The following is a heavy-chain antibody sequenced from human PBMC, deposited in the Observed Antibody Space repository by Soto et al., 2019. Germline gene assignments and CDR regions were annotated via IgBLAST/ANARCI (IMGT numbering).Heavy chain of an antibody. Sequence: PSETLSLTCTVSGGSISSYYWSWIRQPPGKGLEWIGYIYYSGSTNYNPPLKSRVTISVDTSKNQFSLKLSSVTAADTAVYYCARTTMVRGVIGYYYYGMDVWGQGTTVTVSS. V-gene: IGHV4-59*08. CDR2: IYYSGST. CDR1: GGSISSYY. CDR3: ARTTMVRGVIGYYYYGMDV. D-gene: IGHD3-10*01. J-gene: IGHJ6*02.